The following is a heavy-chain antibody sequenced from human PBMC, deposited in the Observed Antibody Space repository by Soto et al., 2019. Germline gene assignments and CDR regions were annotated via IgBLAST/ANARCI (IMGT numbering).Heavy chain of an antibody. CDR3: AKQPVIIRTQGAFDI. V-gene: IGHV3-23*01. J-gene: IGHJ3*02. CDR1: AFTFRRYP. D-gene: IGHD4-4*01. CDR2: ITASGGTT. Sequence: GGTLRPSCEASAFTFRRYPMSWARPTPGKGLEWVTTITASGGTTCFADSVKARFSIPRDNSKDTLSLQMNSLRAEDTAVYYCAKQPVIIRTQGAFDIWGKGTMVTVS.